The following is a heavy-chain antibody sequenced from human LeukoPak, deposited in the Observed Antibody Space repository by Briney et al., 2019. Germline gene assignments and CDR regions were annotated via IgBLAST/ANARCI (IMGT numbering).Heavy chain of an antibody. J-gene: IGHJ5*02. D-gene: IGHD3-10*01. Sequence: PSETLSLTCTVSGGSISSSSYYWGWIRQPPGKGLEWIGEINHSGSTNYNPSLKSRVTISVDTSKNQFSLKLSSVTAADTAVYYCAREAPYYYGSGSYYQNWFDPWGQGTLVTVSS. CDR1: GGSISSSSYY. CDR2: INHSGST. CDR3: AREAPYYYGSGSYYQNWFDP. V-gene: IGHV4-39*07.